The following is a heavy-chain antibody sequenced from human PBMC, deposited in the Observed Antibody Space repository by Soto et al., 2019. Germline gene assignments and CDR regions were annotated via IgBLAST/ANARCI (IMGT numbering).Heavy chain of an antibody. CDR1: GFTFSSYA. J-gene: IGHJ3*02. CDR2: ISYDGSNK. Sequence: QVQLVASGGGVVSPGRSLRLSCAASGFTFSSYAMHWVRQAPGKGLEWVAVISYDGSNKYYADSVKGRYTIYRDNSKNTLYLQMNGLRAEDTAVYYCARGRDSEPVSAFDIWGQGTMVTVSS. D-gene: IGHD3-22*01. CDR3: ARGRDSEPVSAFDI. V-gene: IGHV3-30-3*01.